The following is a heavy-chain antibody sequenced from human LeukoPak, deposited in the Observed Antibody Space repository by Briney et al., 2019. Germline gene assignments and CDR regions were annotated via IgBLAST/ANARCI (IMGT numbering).Heavy chain of an antibody. V-gene: IGHV4-31*03. CDR1: GGSISSGGYY. Sequence: SETLSLTCTVSGGSISSGGYYWSWIRQHPGKGLEWIGYIYYSGSTYYNPSLKSRVTISVDTSKNQFSLKLSSVTAADTAVYYYARDASSAGAFDIWGQGTMVTVSS. J-gene: IGHJ3*02. CDR3: ARDASSAGAFDI. D-gene: IGHD2-15*01. CDR2: IYYSGST.